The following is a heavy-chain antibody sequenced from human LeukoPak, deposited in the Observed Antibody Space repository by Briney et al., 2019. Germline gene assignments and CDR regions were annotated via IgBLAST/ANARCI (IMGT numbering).Heavy chain of an antibody. CDR3: AATYYYDGSGDY. CDR1: GFTSSTYE. Sequence: GGSRRLSCAASGFTSSTYEMNWVRQAPGKGLEWVSYISSTGSNIYYADYVKFRFTISRDNAKNSLYLLMNSLRTEDTAVYYCAATYYYDGSGDYWGQGTLVTASS. V-gene: IGHV3-48*03. D-gene: IGHD3-22*01. CDR2: ISSTGSNI. J-gene: IGHJ4*02.